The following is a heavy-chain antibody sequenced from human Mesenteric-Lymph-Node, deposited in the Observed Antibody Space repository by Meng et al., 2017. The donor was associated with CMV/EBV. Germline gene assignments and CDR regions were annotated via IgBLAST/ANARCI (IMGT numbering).Heavy chain of an antibody. V-gene: IGHV4-39*07. CDR1: GGSISNTNYF. CDR2: IYYSGST. Sequence: SETLSLTCIVSGGSISNTNYFWGWIRQSPGKGLEWIGNIYYSGSTYYNPSLKSRVSISVDTSKNQFSLNLSSVTAADTAVYYCARHRGGGTLDYWGQGTLVTVSS. D-gene: IGHD1/OR15-1a*01. CDR3: ARHRGGGTLDY. J-gene: IGHJ4*02.